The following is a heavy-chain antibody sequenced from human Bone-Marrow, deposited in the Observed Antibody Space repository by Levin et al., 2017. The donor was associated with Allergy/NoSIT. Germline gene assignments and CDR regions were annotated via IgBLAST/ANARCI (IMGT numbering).Heavy chain of an antibody. V-gene: IGHV5-51*01. D-gene: IGHD4/OR15-4a*01. Sequence: RGESLKISCKTSGFNFDNYWIGWVRQMPGKGLEWMGIIYPADFDTRYSPSFEGQVTISVDASITTAYLRLQSLEASDTALYYCARHPYFLGAGDKGFDFWGRGTLVTVSS. CDR1: GFNFDNYW. J-gene: IGHJ4*02. CDR3: ARHPYFLGAGDKGFDF. CDR2: IYPADFDT.